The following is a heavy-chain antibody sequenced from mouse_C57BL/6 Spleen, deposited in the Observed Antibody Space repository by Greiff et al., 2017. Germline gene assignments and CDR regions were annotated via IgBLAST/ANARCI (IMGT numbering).Heavy chain of an antibody. Sequence: EVQGVESGGGLVKPGGSLKLSCAASGFTFSDYGMHWVRQAPEQGLEWVAYISSGSSTIYYADTVKGRFTISRDNAKNTLFLQMTSQRSEDTARDYCARNWDVAWFAYWGQGTLVTVSA. V-gene: IGHV5-17*01. CDR1: GFTFSDYG. D-gene: IGHD4-1*01. J-gene: IGHJ3*01. CDR2: ISSGSSTI. CDR3: ARNWDVAWFAY.